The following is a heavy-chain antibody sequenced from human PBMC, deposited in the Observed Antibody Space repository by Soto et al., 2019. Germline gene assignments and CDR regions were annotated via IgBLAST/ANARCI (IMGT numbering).Heavy chain of an antibody. Sequence: LSLTCTVSGGSVSSGDYYWSWIRQPPGKGLEWIGNVYHSGNTYYNPSLKSRVIISVDTSKNQFSLKLTSVTAADTAVYYCARVDSSSWNWVLDYWGRGTLVTVSS. CDR2: VYHSGNT. J-gene: IGHJ4*02. CDR3: ARVDSSSWNWVLDY. CDR1: GGSVSSGDYY. V-gene: IGHV4-30-4*01. D-gene: IGHD6-13*01.